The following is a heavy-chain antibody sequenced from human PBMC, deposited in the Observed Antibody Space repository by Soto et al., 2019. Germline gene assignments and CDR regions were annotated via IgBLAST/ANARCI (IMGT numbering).Heavy chain of an antibody. CDR1: GFTFSSYG. CDR3: AIDRRYSSGWYGYYGMDV. D-gene: IGHD6-19*01. J-gene: IGHJ6*02. Sequence: QVQLVESGGGVVQPGRSLRLSCAASGFTFSSYGMHWVRQAPGKGLEWVAVIWYDGSNKYYADSVKGRFTISRDNSKNTLYLQMNSLRAEDTAVYYCAIDRRYSSGWYGYYGMDVWGQGTTVTVSS. V-gene: IGHV3-33*01. CDR2: IWYDGSNK.